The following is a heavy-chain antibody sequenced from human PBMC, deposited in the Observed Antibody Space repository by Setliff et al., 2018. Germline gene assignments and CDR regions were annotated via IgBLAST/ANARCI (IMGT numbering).Heavy chain of an antibody. J-gene: IGHJ4*02. D-gene: IGHD4-17*01. Sequence: ETLSLTCTVSGGSISGFAWNWIRQFPGKRLEWIGEISSSGGTLYTPSLRSRVSMSVDTSRNQFSLNLTSMSAADTAVYYCARIWGYGDFSFGYWGQGALVTVSS. CDR2: ISSSGGT. CDR1: GGSISGFA. CDR3: ARIWGYGDFSFGY. V-gene: IGHV4-59*01.